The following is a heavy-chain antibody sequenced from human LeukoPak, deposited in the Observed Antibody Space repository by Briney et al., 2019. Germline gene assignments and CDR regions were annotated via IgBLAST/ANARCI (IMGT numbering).Heavy chain of an antibody. CDR1: GFTFSSYA. V-gene: IGHV3-23*01. D-gene: IGHD2-8*01. CDR2: ICGSGGST. J-gene: IGHJ6*03. CDR3: HNYYYMDV. Sequence: GGSLRLSCAASGFTFSSYAMSWVRQAPGKGLEWVSSICGSGGSTYYADSVKGQFTISRDNSKNTLYLYYCAKDRGHCTKGVCHNYYYMDVWGKGTTVTVSS.